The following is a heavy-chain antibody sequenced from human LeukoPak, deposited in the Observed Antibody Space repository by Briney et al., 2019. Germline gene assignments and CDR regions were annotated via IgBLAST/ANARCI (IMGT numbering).Heavy chain of an antibody. CDR1: GGSISSYY. CDR2: IYYSGST. D-gene: IGHD5-18*01. Sequence: SETLSLTCTVSGGSISSYYWSWIRQPPGKRLEWIGYIYYSGSTGYNPSLKSRVTISVDTSKNQICLKLSSVTAADTAVYYCAGDLGVMVRAFDIWGQGTMVTVYS. J-gene: IGHJ3*02. V-gene: IGHV4-59*01. CDR3: AGDLGVMVRAFDI.